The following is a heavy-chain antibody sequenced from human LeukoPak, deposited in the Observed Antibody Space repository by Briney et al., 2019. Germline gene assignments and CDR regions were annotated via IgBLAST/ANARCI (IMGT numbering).Heavy chain of an antibody. CDR1: GFTFSSYA. J-gene: IGHJ3*02. D-gene: IGHD6-13*01. CDR3: AARIAAAGHAFDI. V-gene: IGHV3-23*01. Sequence: GGSLRLSCAASGFTFSSYAMYWVRQAPGKGLEWVSTISGSGGATYYADSVKGRFTISRDNSKNTLFLQLSSLRAEDTALYYCAARIAAAGHAFDIWGQGTMVTVSS. CDR2: ISGSGGAT.